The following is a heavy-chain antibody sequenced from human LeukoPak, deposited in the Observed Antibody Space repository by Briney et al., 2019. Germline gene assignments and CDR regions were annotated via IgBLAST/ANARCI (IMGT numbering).Heavy chain of an antibody. CDR1: GV. CDR3: ARDKRGLMDV. D-gene: IGHD1-1*01. CDR2: IYYSGST. V-gene: IGHV4-59*12. Sequence: PSETLSLTCTVSGVRQPPGKGLEWIGYIYYSGSTYYNPSLRSRVTISVDTSKNQFSLKLSSVTAADTAVYYCARDKRGLMDVWGKGTTVTVSS. J-gene: IGHJ6*04.